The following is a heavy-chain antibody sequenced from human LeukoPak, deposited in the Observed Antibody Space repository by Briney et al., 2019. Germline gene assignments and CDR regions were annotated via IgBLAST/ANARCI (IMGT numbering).Heavy chain of an antibody. J-gene: IGHJ4*02. D-gene: IGHD3-22*01. CDR2: ISAYNGNT. V-gene: IGHV1-18*01. CDR1: GYTFTSYG. CDR3: ARARVDYYDSGVLPFSFDS. Sequence: ASVKVSCKASGYTFTSYGISWVRQAPGQGLEWMGWISAYNGNTNYAQKLQGRVTMTTDTSTSTAYMELRSLRSDDTAVYYCARARVDYYDSGVLPFSFDSGAQEPRFTVS.